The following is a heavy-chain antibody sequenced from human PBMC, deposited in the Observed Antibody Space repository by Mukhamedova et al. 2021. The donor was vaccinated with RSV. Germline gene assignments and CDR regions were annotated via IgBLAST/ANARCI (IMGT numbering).Heavy chain of an antibody. V-gene: IGHV3-53*01. CDR2: IYIGGYT. Sequence: GKGLEWVSIIYIGGYTSYADSVKGRFPISRDNSKNTLYLQMNSLRAEDTAVYYCSRDFDFLGQGTLVTVSS. J-gene: IGHJ4*02. CDR3: SRDFDF.